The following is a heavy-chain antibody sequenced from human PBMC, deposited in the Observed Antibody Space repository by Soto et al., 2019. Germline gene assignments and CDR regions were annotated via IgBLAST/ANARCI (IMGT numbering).Heavy chain of an antibody. D-gene: IGHD2-15*01. CDR2: IWYDGSNK. Sequence: QVQLVESGGGVVQPGRSLRLSCAASGFTFSSYGMHWVRQAPGKGLEWVPVIWYDGSNKYYADSVKGRFTISRDNSKNTLYLQMNSLRAEDTAVYYCARKYCSGGSCYSDPFQHWGQGTLVTVSS. CDR1: GFTFSSYG. V-gene: IGHV3-33*01. J-gene: IGHJ1*01. CDR3: ARKYCSGGSCYSDPFQH.